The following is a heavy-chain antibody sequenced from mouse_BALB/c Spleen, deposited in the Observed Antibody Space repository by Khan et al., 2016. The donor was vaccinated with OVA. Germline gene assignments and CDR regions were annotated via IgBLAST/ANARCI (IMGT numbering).Heavy chain of an antibody. CDR3: ARGYCGNYEFAY. Sequence: QVQLKQSGAELVKPGASVKLSCKTSGYTFTSYWIQWVKQRPGQGLGWIGQIFPGTGTTYYNENFKGKATLTIDTSSTTAYMQLLSLTSEDSAVYCCARGYCGNYEFAYWGQGTLVTVSA. D-gene: IGHD2-1*01. CDR1: GYTFTSYW. CDR2: IFPGTGTT. V-gene: IGHV1S132*01. J-gene: IGHJ3*01.